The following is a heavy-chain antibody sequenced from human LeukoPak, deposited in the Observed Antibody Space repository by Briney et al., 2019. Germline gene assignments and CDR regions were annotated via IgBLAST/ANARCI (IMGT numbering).Heavy chain of an antibody. J-gene: IGHJ1*01. CDR1: GGTFSSYA. D-gene: IGHD3-22*01. CDR3: VDPDR. Sequence: ASVTVSCKASGGTFSSYAISWVRQAPGQGLEWMGWMNPNSGNSGFAQKFQGRVIMTRNTSIATAYMEVTNLRFDDTAVYYCVDPDRWGQGTLVTVSS. V-gene: IGHV1-8*02. CDR2: MNPNSGNS.